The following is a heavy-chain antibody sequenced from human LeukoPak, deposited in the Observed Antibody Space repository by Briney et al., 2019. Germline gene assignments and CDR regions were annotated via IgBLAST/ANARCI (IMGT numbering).Heavy chain of an antibody. CDR3: ARGATIYPEYDY. CDR1: GGSISSGSYY. J-gene: IGHJ4*02. Sequence: SQTLSLTCTVSGGSISSGSYYWSWIRQPAGKGLELIGRIYTSGSTYYNPSLKSRVTISVDTSKNQFSLKLSSVTAADTAVYYCARGATIYPEYDYWGQGTLVTASS. D-gene: IGHD5-12*01. V-gene: IGHV4-61*02. CDR2: IYTSGST.